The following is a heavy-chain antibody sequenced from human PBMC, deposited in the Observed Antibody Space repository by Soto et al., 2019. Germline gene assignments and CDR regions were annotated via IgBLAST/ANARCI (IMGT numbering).Heavy chain of an antibody. Sequence: ASVKVSCKASGYTFTGYYMHWVRQAPGQGLEWMGWINPNSGGTNYAQKFQGRVTMTRDTSISTAYMELSRLRSDDTAVYYCARERGQLHYYYYYGMDVWGQGTTVTVSS. D-gene: IGHD2-2*01. CDR1: GYTFTGYY. J-gene: IGHJ6*02. CDR3: ARERGQLHYYYYYGMDV. V-gene: IGHV1-2*02. CDR2: INPNSGGT.